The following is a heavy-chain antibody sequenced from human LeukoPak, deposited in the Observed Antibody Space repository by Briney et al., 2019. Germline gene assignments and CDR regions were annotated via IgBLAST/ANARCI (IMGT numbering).Heavy chain of an antibody. V-gene: IGHV4-34*01. CDR1: GGSFSGYY. D-gene: IGHD3-16*02. J-gene: IGHJ5*02. Sequence: SETLSLTCAVYGGSFSGYYWSWIRQPPGKGLEWIGEINHSGSTNYNPSLKSRVTISVDTSKNQFSLKLSSVTAADTAVYYCARPLYYDYVWGSYRLRRTQNWFDPWGQGTLVTVSS. CDR3: ARPLYYDYVWGSYRLRRTQNWFDP. CDR2: INHSGST.